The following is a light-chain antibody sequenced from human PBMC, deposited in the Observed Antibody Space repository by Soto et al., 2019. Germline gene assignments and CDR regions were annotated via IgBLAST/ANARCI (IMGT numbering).Light chain of an antibody. V-gene: IGKV3-20*01. J-gene: IGKJ1*01. Sequence: PGERVTLSCRASQSVSSSYLTWYQQKPGQAPRLLIHSASSRATGIPDRFSASGTGTDFTLTISRLEPEDFAVYYCQQYSASPRTFGQGTKVDI. CDR2: SAS. CDR3: QQYSASPRT. CDR1: QSVSSSY.